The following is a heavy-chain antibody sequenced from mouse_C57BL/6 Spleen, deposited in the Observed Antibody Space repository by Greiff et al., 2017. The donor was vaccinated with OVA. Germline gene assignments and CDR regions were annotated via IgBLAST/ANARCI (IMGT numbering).Heavy chain of an antibody. J-gene: IGHJ3*01. CDR2: IWSGGST. D-gene: IGHD4-1*01. CDR3: ARRALTGTAAWFAY. CDR1: GFSLTSYG. V-gene: IGHV2-2*01. Sequence: VKLQESGPGLVQPSQSLSITCTVSGFSLTSYGVHWVRQSPGKGLEWLGVIWSGGSTDYNAAFISRLSISKDNSKSQVFFKMNSLQADDTAIYYCARRALTGTAAWFAYWGQGTLVTVSA.